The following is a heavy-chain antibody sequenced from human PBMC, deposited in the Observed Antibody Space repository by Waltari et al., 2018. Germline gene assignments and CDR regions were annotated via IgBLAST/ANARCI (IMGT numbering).Heavy chain of an antibody. CDR2: ISSSGSTI. J-gene: IGHJ4*02. CDR3: AREGDGVTFDY. D-gene: IGHD2-21*02. CDR1: GFTFSRYE. Sequence: EVQLVESGGGLVQPGGSLRLSCAASGFTFSRYEVTWARQAPGKGLEWVSYISSSGSTIYYADSVKGRFTISRDNAKNSLYLQMNSLRAEDTAVYYCAREGDGVTFDYWGQGTLVTVSS. V-gene: IGHV3-48*03.